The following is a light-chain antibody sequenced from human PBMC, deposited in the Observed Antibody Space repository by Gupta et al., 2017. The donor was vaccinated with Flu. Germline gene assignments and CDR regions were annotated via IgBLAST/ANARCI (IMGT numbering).Light chain of an antibody. CDR3: SSHAGRVTWV. J-gene: IGLJ1*01. CDR2: DVT. V-gene: IGLV2-11*01. CDR1: SNDVGGYDR. Sequence: QSAPTQPRSVSGSPGQSVTISCTGTSNDVGGYDRVSWYKQRPGKAPKLILYDVTERPSGVPDRFSGSKSGNTASLTISGLQADDEADYYYSSHAGRVTWVFGTGTTVTVL.